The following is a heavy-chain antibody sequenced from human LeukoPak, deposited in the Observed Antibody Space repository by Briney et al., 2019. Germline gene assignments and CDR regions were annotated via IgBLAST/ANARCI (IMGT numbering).Heavy chain of an antibody. D-gene: IGHD2-15*01. J-gene: IGHJ6*04. CDR1: GGSFSGYY. Sequence: SETLSLTCAVYGGSFSGYYWSWIRQPPGKGLEWIGEINHSGSTNYNPSLKSRVTISVDTSKNQFSLKLSSVTAADTAVYYCASPGYCSGGSCYDPNYYYYGMDVWGKGTTVTVSS. CDR2: INHSGST. CDR3: ASPGYCSGGSCYDPNYYYYGMDV. V-gene: IGHV4-34*01.